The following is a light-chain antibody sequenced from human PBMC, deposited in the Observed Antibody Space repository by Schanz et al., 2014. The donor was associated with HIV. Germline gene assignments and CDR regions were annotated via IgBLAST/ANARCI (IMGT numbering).Light chain of an antibody. CDR1: QSVGGSQ. CDR3: HHYGDSRGA. J-gene: IGKJ4*02. CDR2: ATS. Sequence: ETVLTQSPGSLSLSPGERATLSCRTSQSVGGSQLAWYQHKRGQAPRLLIYATSFRATGIPDRFSGSGSGTDFTLTISRLEPDDFAVYYCHHYGDSRGAFGGGTEV. V-gene: IGKV3-20*01.